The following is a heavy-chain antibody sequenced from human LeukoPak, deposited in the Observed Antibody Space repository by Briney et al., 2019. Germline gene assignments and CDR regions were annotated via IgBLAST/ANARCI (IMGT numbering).Heavy chain of an antibody. CDR2: IYTSGST. CDR3: ARDNYYETSGYFDC. V-gene: IGHV4-61*02. D-gene: IGHD3-22*01. J-gene: IGHJ4*02. CDR1: GGSISSGSYY. Sequence: SETLSLTCTVSGGSISSGSYYWSWIRQPAGKGLEWIGRIYTSGSTTYNPSLKSRVTISVETSKNQFSLKLSSVSPADTAVYYCARDNYYETSGYFDCWGQGTLVTVSS.